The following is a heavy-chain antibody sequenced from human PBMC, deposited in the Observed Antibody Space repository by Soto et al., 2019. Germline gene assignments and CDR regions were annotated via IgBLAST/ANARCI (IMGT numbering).Heavy chain of an antibody. D-gene: IGHD3-10*01. CDR3: ARFRGSHGMDV. V-gene: IGHV1-69*02. CDR1: GGTFSSYT. CDR2: IIPILGIA. J-gene: IGHJ6*02. Sequence: QVQLVQSGAEVKKPGSSVKVSCKASGGTFSSYTISWVRQAPGQGLEWMGRIIPILGIANYAQKFQGRVTITADKSTSTAYMELSSLRAEDTAVYYCARFRGSHGMDVWGQGTTVTVSS.